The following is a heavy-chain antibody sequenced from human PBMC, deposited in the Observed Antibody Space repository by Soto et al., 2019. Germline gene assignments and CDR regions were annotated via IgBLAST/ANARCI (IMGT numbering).Heavy chain of an antibody. CDR3: ARVRVGAELFSHFDS. D-gene: IGHD1-26*01. CDR1: GGIFSSFV. CDR2: IMPIYGKS. J-gene: IGHJ4*02. V-gene: IGHV1-69*06. Sequence: QVQLVQSGPEVEKPGSSVKVSCKASGGIFSSFVISWVRQAPGQGLEWVGGIMPIYGKSHYAQKFQGRVTITADKSTSTAYMELSRLRSEDTAVYYCARVRVGAELFSHFDSWGQGTLVTVSS.